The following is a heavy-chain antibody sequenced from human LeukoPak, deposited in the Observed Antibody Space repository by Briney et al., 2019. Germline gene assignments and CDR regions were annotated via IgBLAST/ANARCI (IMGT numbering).Heavy chain of an antibody. V-gene: IGHV1-18*01. CDR3: ARDGYYYDSSGYYYFNY. CDR2: ISVYNGNT. J-gene: IGHJ4*02. CDR1: GYTFNSYG. D-gene: IGHD3-22*01. Sequence: ASVKVSCKASGYTFNSYGISWVRQAPGQGLEWMGWISVYNGNTNYAQKLQGRVTMTTDTSTSTAHMELRSLRSDDTAVYYCARDGYYYDSSGYYYFNYWGQGTLVTVSS.